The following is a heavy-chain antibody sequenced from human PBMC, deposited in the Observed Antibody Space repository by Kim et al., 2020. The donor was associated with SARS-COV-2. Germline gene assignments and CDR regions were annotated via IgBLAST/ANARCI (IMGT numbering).Heavy chain of an antibody. J-gene: IGHJ1*01. CDR3: ARGVAAAGLRYFQH. D-gene: IGHD6-13*01. V-gene: IGHV4-34*01. Sequence: SETLSLTCAVYGGSFSGYYWSWIRQPPGKGLEWIGEINHSGSTNYNPSLKSRVTISVDTSKNQFSLKLSSVTAADTAVYYCARGVAAAGLRYFQHWGQGTLVTVSS. CDR2: INHSGST. CDR1: GGSFSGYY.